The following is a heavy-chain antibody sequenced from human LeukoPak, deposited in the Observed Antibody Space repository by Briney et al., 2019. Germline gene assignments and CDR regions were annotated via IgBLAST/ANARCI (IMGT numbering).Heavy chain of an antibody. CDR2: VYYSGST. D-gene: IGHD3-3*01. J-gene: IGHJ3*02. CDR3: ARGRFLDAFDI. CDR1: GGSISNYY. V-gene: IGHV4-59*01. Sequence: SETLSLTCTVSGGSISNYYWSWIRQPPGKGLEWIGYVYYSGSTKYKPSLKSRVTISVDTSKNQFSLKLSSVTAADTAVYYCARGRFLDAFDIWGQGTMVTVSS.